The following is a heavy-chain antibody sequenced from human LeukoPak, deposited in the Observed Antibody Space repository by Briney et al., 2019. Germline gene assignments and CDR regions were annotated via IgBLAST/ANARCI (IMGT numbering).Heavy chain of an antibody. V-gene: IGHV1-2*02. CDR1: GYTFTGYY. D-gene: IGHD3-3*01. Sequence: ASVKVSCKASGYTFTGYYMHWVRQAPGQGLEWMGWINPSSGGTNYAQKFQGRVTMTRDTSISTAYMELSRLRSDDTAVYYCARVGHLYYDFWSGSLDYWGQGTLVTVSS. CDR2: INPSSGGT. J-gene: IGHJ4*02. CDR3: ARVGHLYYDFWSGSLDY.